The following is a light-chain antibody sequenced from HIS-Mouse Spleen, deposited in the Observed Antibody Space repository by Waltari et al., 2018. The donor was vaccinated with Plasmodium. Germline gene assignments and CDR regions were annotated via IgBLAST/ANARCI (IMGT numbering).Light chain of an antibody. CDR1: QSVSSN. CDR2: GAS. CDR3: QQYNNWPYT. J-gene: IGKJ2*01. V-gene: IGKV3-15*01. Sequence: DTATLSCRASQSVSSNLAWYQQKPGQAPRLLIYGASTRATGIPARFSGSGSGTEFTLTISSMQSEDFAVYYCQQYNNWPYTFGQGTKLEIK.